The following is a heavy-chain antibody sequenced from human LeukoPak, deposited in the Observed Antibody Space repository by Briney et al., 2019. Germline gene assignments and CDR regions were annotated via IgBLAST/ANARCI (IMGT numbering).Heavy chain of an antibody. CDR1: GFTFSSYA. D-gene: IGHD1-26*01. CDR2: ISSSGGST. Sequence: GGSLRLSCAASGFTFSSYAMTWVRQASGKGLEWVSSISSSGGSTYYADSVKGRFTISRGNAKNTLFLQMNSLRVEDTAVYYCARVGATSWYWGQGTLVTVSS. CDR3: ARVGATSWY. V-gene: IGHV3-23*01. J-gene: IGHJ4*02.